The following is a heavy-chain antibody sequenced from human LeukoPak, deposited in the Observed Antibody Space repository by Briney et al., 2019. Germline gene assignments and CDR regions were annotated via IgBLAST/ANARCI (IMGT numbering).Heavy chain of an antibody. D-gene: IGHD1-26*01. CDR2: IKQDESEK. J-gene: IGHJ4*02. Sequence: GGSLALSCAVSGFTFSNYWMSWVRQAPGKGLEWVAHIKQDESEKYYVDSVKGRFTISRDNAKNSLYLQMNSLRAEDTAIYYCARDKIVGASKFDYWGQGVLVTVSS. CDR1: GFTFSNYW. V-gene: IGHV3-7*01. CDR3: ARDKIVGASKFDY.